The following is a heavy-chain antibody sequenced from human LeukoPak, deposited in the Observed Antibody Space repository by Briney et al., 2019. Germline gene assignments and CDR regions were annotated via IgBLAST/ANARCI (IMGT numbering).Heavy chain of an antibody. CDR2: ISYDGSNK. J-gene: IGHJ3*02. Sequence: GGSLRLSCAASGFTFSSYAMHWVRQAPGKGLEWVAVISYDGSNKYYADSVKGRFTISRDNSKNTLYLQMNSLRAEDTAVYYCARVGGDYGDYGGAFDIWGQGTMVTVSS. D-gene: IGHD4-17*01. V-gene: IGHV3-30*04. CDR1: GFTFSSYA. CDR3: ARVGGDYGDYGGAFDI.